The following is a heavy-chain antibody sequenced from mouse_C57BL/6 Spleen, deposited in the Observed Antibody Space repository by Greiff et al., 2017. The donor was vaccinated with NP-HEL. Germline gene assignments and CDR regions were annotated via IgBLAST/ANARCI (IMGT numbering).Heavy chain of an antibody. V-gene: IGHV1-63*01. D-gene: IGHD2-1*01. CDR1: GYTFTNYW. J-gene: IGHJ3*01. CDR3: ARWGSTIPFAY. CDR2: IYPGGGYT. Sequence: VQLQQSGAELVRPGTSVKMSCKASGYTFTNYWIGWAKQRPGHGLEWIGDIYPGGGYTNYNEKFKGKATLTADKSSSTAYMQFSSLTSEDSAIYYCARWGSTIPFAYWGQGTLVTVSA.